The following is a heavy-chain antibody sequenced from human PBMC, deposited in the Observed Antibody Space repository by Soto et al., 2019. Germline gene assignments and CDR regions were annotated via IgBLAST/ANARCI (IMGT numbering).Heavy chain of an antibody. V-gene: IGHV1-3*01. D-gene: IGHD2-2*01. CDR1: GYTFTSYA. J-gene: IGHJ4*02. CDR2: INAGNGNT. Sequence: QVQLVQSGAEVKKPGASVKVSCKASGYTFTSYAMHWVRQAPGHRLEWMGWINAGNGNTKYSQKFQGGVTNTRDPSASTAYMELSSRGFEYTAGYYCASVPRASPYYFDYWGQGTLVSVSS. CDR3: ASVPRASPYYFDY.